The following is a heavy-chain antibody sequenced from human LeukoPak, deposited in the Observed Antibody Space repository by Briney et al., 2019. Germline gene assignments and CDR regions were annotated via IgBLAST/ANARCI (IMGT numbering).Heavy chain of an antibody. D-gene: IGHD4-17*01. CDR2: ISGSGGST. CDR3: ANNFGDYPVY. J-gene: IGHJ4*02. Sequence: WVSAISGSGGSTYYADSVKGRFTISRDNSKNTLYLQMNSLRAEDTAVYYCANNFGDYPVYWGQGTLVTVSS. V-gene: IGHV3-23*01.